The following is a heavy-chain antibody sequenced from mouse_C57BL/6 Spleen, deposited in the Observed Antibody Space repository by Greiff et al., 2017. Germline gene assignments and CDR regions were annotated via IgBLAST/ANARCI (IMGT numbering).Heavy chain of an antibody. CDR1: GFTFSSYA. D-gene: IGHD1-1*01. V-gene: IGHV5-4*01. CDR2: ISDGGSYT. J-gene: IGHJ3*01. Sequence: EVQVVESGGGLVKPGGSLKLSCAASGFTFSSYAMSWVRQTPEKRLEWVATISDGGSYTYYPDNVKGRFTISRDNAKNNLYLQMSHLKSEDTAVYYCARDPYYYGSSPCAYWGQGTLVTVSA. CDR3: ARDPYYYGSSPCAY.